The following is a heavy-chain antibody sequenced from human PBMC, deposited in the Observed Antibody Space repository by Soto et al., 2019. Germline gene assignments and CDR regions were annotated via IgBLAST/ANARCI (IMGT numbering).Heavy chain of an antibody. CDR2: IKQDGSEK. J-gene: IGHJ6*02. Sequence: PGGSLRLSCAASGFTFSSYWMSWVRQAPGKGLEWVANIKQDGSEKYYVDSVKGRFTISRDNAKNSLYLQMNSLRAEDTAVYYCARDYIGYSSSSSYYYYGMDVWGQGTTVTVSS. D-gene: IGHD6-6*01. CDR1: GFTFSSYW. V-gene: IGHV3-7*05. CDR3: ARDYIGYSSSSSYYYYGMDV.